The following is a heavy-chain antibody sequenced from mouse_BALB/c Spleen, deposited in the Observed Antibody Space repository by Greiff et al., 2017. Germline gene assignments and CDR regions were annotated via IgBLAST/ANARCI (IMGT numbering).Heavy chain of an antibody. Sequence: VHVKQSGAELVKPGASVKLSCTASGFNIKDTYMHWVKQSPEQGLEWIGRIDPANGNTKYDPKFQGKATITADTSSNTAYLQLSSLTSEDTAVYYCARGIYDGYYGYAMDYWGQGTSVTVSS. J-gene: IGHJ4*01. CDR2: IDPANGNT. CDR1: GFNIKDTY. CDR3: ARGIYDGYYGYAMDY. D-gene: IGHD2-3*01. V-gene: IGHV14-3*02.